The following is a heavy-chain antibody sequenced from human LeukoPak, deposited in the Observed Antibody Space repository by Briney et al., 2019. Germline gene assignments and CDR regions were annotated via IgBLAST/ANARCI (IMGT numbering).Heavy chain of an antibody. CDR2: INPNSGGT. V-gene: IGHV1-2*02. J-gene: IGHJ4*02. CDR1: GYTFTGYY. Sequence: GASVKVSCKASGYTFTGYYIHWVRQAPGQGLEWMGWINPNSGGTNYAQKFQGRVTMTRDTSISTAYMELSRLRSDDTAVYYCARDMVRGVRLYGYWGQGTLVTVSS. CDR3: ARDMVRGVRLYGY. D-gene: IGHD3-10*01.